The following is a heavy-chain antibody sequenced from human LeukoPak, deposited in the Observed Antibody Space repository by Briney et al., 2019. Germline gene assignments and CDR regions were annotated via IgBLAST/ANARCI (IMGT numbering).Heavy chain of an antibody. D-gene: IGHD3/OR15-3a*01. J-gene: IGHJ4*02. CDR1: GYTFTTFG. Sequence: ASVKVSCKASGYTFTTFGLSWLRQAPGQGLEWMGWISTYNGNTNYAQKFQGRVTMTTDTSTRTAYMDLRSLRSEDTAVYYCAIRTGSYPYYFDYWGQGTLVTVSS. CDR3: AIRTGSYPYYFDY. V-gene: IGHV1-18*01. CDR2: ISTYNGNT.